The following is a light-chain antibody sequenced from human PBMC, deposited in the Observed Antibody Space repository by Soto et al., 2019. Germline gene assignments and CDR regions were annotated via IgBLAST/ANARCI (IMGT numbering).Light chain of an antibody. V-gene: IGKV1-9*01. Sequence: IQLTQSPSSLSASVGDRVTITCRASQGISSFLAWYQQKPGKAPKLLIYGASTLQSGVPSRFSGSGSGTDFTLTIGSLQPDDVATYYCQQLNSFPIPFGPGTKVDIK. CDR2: GAS. CDR3: QQLNSFPIP. J-gene: IGKJ3*01. CDR1: QGISSF.